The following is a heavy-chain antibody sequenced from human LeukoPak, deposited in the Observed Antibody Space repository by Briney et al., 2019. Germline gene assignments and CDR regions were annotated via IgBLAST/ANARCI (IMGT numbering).Heavy chain of an antibody. CDR3: AKDISYGGTSGGYFDY. V-gene: IGHV3-9*01. CDR1: GFTFDDYA. CDR2: ISWNSGSI. D-gene: IGHD4-23*01. J-gene: IGHJ4*02. Sequence: GRSLRLSCAASGFTFDDYAMHWVRQAPGKGLEWVSGISWNSGSIGYADSVKGRFTISRDNAKNSLYLQVNSLRAEDTALYYCAKDISYGGTSGGYFDYWGQGTLVTVSS.